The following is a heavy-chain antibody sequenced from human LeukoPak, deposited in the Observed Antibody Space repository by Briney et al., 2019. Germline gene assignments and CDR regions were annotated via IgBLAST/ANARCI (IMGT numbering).Heavy chain of an antibody. J-gene: IGHJ4*02. CDR1: GYTFTTYD. Sequence: ASVKVSCKASGYTFTTYDINWVRQATGQGLEWMGWMNPNSGNTGYAQKFQGRVTITRNTSISTAYMELSRLRSDDTAVYYCARGPYDILTGYAFDYWGQGTLVTVSS. CDR3: ARGPYDILTGYAFDY. CDR2: MNPNSGNT. V-gene: IGHV1-8*03. D-gene: IGHD3-9*01.